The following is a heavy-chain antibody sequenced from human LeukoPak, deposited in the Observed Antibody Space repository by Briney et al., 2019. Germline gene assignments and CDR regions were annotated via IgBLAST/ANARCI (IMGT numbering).Heavy chain of an antibody. V-gene: IGHV4-4*07. CDR3: ARDLRSAVAGSTSNYYYYYMDV. CDR2: IYTSGST. CDR1: GSSISSYY. Sequence: PSETLSLTCTVSGSSISSYYWSWIRQPAGKGLEWIGRIYTSGSTNYNPSLKGRVTMSVDTSKNQFSLKLSSVTAADTAVYYCARDLRSAVAGSTSNYYYYYMDVWGKGTTVTVSS. D-gene: IGHD6-19*01. J-gene: IGHJ6*03.